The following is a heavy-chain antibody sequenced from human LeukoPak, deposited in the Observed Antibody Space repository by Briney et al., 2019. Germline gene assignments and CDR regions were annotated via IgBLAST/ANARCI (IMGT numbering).Heavy chain of an antibody. V-gene: IGHV4-39*01. J-gene: IGHJ4*02. Sequence: SETLSLTCTVSGGSISSNNYYWGWIRQPPGKGLEWIGNIYYSGSTYYNPSLKSRVTISVDTSKNQFSLKLSSVTAADTAVYYCARGGGSYSPAYYFDYWGQGTLVTVSS. CDR1: GGSISSNNYY. D-gene: IGHD1-26*01. CDR3: ARGGGSYSPAYYFDY. CDR2: IYYSGST.